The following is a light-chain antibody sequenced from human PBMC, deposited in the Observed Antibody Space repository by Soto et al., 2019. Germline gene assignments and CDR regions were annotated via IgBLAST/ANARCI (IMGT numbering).Light chain of an antibody. Sequence: DIQMTQSPSSLSASVGDRVTITCRASQSISSYLNWYQQKPGKAPKLLIYDASSLQSGVPSRFSGSGSGTDFTLTISSLQPEDFATYYCQQSYSTPWTFGQVTKVEIK. CDR3: QQSYSTPWT. V-gene: IGKV1-39*01. CDR1: QSISSY. J-gene: IGKJ1*01. CDR2: DAS.